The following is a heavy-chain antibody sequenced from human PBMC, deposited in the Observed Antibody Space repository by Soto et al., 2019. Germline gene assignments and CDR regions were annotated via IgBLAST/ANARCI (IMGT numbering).Heavy chain of an antibody. CDR1: GAPLSSHY. CDR2: IYYSGST. J-gene: IGHJ4*02. Sequence: SETLSLTCTVSGAPLSSHYWSWFRQPPGKGLEWIGYIYYSGSTNYNPSLKSRVTISVDTSKNQFSLKLSSVTAADTAVYYCARAPRGNYGYPSYFDYWGQGTLVTVSS. V-gene: IGHV4-59*11. CDR3: ARAPRGNYGYPSYFDY. D-gene: IGHD3-10*01.